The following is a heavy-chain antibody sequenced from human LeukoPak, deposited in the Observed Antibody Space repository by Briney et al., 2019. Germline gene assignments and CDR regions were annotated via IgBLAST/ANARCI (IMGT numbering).Heavy chain of an antibody. CDR3: ARTVTTGPRTWFDP. CDR2: IYHSGST. V-gene: IGHV4-38-2*02. D-gene: IGHD4-11*01. CDR1: GYSISSGYY. J-gene: IGHJ5*02. Sequence: PSETLSLTCTVSGYSISSGYYWGWIRQPPGKGLEWIGSIYHSGSTYYNPSLKSRVTISVDTSKNQFSLKLSSVTAADTAVYYCARTVTTGPRTWFDPWGQGTLVTVSS.